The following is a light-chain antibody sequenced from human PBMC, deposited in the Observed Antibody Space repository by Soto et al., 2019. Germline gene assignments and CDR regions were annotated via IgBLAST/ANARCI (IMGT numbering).Light chain of an antibody. CDR1: SSDVGGYNY. V-gene: IGLV2-14*01. CDR2: EVS. CDR3: SSYTSSSTYV. Sequence: QSVLTQPASVSGSPGQSITISRTGTSSDVGGYNYVSWYQQHPGKAPKLMIYEVSNRPSGVSNRFSGSKSGNTASLTISGLQAEDEADYYCSSYTSSSTYVFGTGTKV. J-gene: IGLJ1*01.